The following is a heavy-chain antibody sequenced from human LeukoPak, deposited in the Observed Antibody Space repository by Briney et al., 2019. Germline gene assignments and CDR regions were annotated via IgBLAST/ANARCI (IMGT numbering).Heavy chain of an antibody. CDR3: ARVYYYDSSGYPGILDY. V-gene: IGHV3-21*01. CDR1: GFTFSSYS. D-gene: IGHD3-22*01. CDR2: ISSSSSYI. Sequence: PGGSLRLSCAASGFTFSSYSMNWVRQAPGKELEWVSSISSSSSYIYYADSVKGRFTISRDNAKNSLYLQMNSLRAEDTAVYYCARVYYYDSSGYPGILDYWGQGTLVTVSS. J-gene: IGHJ4*02.